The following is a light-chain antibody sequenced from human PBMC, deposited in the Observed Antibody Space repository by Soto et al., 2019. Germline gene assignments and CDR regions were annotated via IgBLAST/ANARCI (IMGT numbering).Light chain of an antibody. CDR1: SSDVGGYNH. V-gene: IGLV2-14*01. CDR3: SSYTSSSTQYV. CDR2: DVS. J-gene: IGLJ1*01. Sequence: QSALTQPASVYGSPGQSITISCTGTSSDVGGYNHVSWYQQHPGKAPKVMIYDVSNRPSGVSNRFSGSKSGNTASLAISGLQAEDEADYYCSSYTSSSTQYVFGTGTKLTVL.